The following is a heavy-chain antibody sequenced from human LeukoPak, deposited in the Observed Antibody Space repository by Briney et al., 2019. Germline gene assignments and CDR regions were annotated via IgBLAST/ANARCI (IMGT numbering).Heavy chain of an antibody. V-gene: IGHV7-4-1*02. J-gene: IGHJ4*02. Sequence: ASVKVSCKASGYTFNRYAMNWVRQAPGQGLEWMGWINTNTGNPTYAQGFTGRFVFSLDTSVSTAYLQISFLKAEDTAVYYCARGREPGIAVAIDYWGQGTLVTVSS. CDR3: ARGREPGIAVAIDY. CDR1: GYTFNRYA. D-gene: IGHD6-19*01. CDR2: INTNTGNP.